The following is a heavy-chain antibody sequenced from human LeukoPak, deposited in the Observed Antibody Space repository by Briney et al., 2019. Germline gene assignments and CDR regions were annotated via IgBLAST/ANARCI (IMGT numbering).Heavy chain of an antibody. CDR3: AKDREEMTTVWYFDL. D-gene: IGHD4-11*01. Sequence: PGGSLRLSCAASGFTVSSNYMSWVRQAPGRGPEWVSVIYSDSSTYYANSVKGRFTISRHNSKNTLYLQMNNLRPEDTAFYYCAKDREEMTTVWYFDLWGRGTLVTVSS. V-gene: IGHV3-53*04. CDR1: GFTVSSNY. J-gene: IGHJ2*01. CDR2: IYSDSST.